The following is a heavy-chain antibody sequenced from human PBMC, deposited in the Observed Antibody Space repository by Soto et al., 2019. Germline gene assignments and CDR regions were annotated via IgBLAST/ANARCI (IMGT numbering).Heavy chain of an antibody. CDR2: FDPEDGET. V-gene: IGHV1-24*01. J-gene: IGHJ4*02. Sequence: ASVKVSCKVSGYTLTELSMHWVRQAPGKGLEWMGGFDPEDGETIHAQKFQGRVTMTEDTSTDTAYMELSSLRSEDTAVYYCATDSSGYYYDSSYGYWGQGTLVTVSS. D-gene: IGHD3-22*01. CDR3: ATDSSGYYYDSSYGY. CDR1: GYTLTELS.